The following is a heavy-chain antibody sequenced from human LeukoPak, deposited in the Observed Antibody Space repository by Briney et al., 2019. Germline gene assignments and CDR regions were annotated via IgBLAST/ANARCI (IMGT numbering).Heavy chain of an antibody. V-gene: IGHV3-48*03. CDR3: ARDFRYRPFDI. CDR2: ISTSSNTI. D-gene: IGHD2-2*02. Sequence: GGSLRLSCAASGFTFSSYEMNWVRQAPGKGLEWVSYISTSSNTIYYAASVKGRFTLSRDNAKNSLYLQMNSLRAEDTAVYYCARDFRYRPFDIWGQGTMVTVSS. CDR1: GFTFSSYE. J-gene: IGHJ3*02.